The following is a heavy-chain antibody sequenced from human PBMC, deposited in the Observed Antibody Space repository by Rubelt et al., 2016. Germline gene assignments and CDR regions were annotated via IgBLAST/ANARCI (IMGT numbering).Heavy chain of an antibody. V-gene: IGHV1-69*01. CDR2: IIPIFGTA. D-gene: IGHD3-10*01. CDR3: ALLWFGELFRRDY. J-gene: IGHJ4*02. Sequence: QVQLVQSGAEVKKPGSSVKVSCKASGGTFSSYAISWVRQAPGQGLEWMGGIIPIFGTANDAKKCQGRVTSTADESTITAYMGLSSLRSEDTAVYYCALLWFGELFRRDYWGQGTLVTVSS. CDR1: GGTFSSYA.